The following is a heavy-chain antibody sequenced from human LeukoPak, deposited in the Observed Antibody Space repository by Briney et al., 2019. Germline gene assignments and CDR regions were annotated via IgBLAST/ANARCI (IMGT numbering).Heavy chain of an antibody. J-gene: IGHJ4*02. Sequence: ASVKVSCKASGYTFTGYYMHWVRQASGQGLEWMGWINPNSGGTNYAQKFQGRVTMTRDTSISTAYMELSRPRSDDTAVYYCARGSRSLQWLVPTDYWGQGTLVTVSS. CDR1: GYTFTGYY. CDR2: INPNSGGT. V-gene: IGHV1-2*02. CDR3: ARGSRSLQWLVPTDY. D-gene: IGHD6-19*01.